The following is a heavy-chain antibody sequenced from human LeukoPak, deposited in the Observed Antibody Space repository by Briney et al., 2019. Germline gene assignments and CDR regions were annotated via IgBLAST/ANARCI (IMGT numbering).Heavy chain of an antibody. D-gene: IGHD3-10*01. Sequence: ASVKVSCMPSGYTFTGYNVYWVRQAPGQRLEWMGWINPMNGVTNYAQKFQGRVNMTRDTSIRTAFMELNRVTSDDTAVYYCARGGNTFIRGVGSTPTLYHYYMDLWGKGTTVTVFS. CDR2: INPMNGVT. J-gene: IGHJ6*03. CDR1: GYTFTGYN. CDR3: ARGGNTFIRGVGSTPTLYHYYMDL. V-gene: IGHV1-2*02.